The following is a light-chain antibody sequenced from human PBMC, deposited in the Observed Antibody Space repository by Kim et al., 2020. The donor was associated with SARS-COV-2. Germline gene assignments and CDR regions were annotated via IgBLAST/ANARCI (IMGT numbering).Light chain of an antibody. CDR3: CSHAGGYSWV. V-gene: IGLV2-11*01. CDR2: DVS. J-gene: IGLJ2*01. Sequence: QSALTQPRSVSGSPVQSVTISCTGTSSDVGGYNHVSWYQQEPGKAPKPMIYDVSKRPSGVPDRFSGSKSGNTASLSISGLQAEDEADYYCCSHAGGYSWVFGGGTKLNVL. CDR1: SSDVGGYNH.